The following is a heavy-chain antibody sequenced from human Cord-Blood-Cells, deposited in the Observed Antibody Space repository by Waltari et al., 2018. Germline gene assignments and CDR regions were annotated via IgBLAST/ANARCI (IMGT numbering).Heavy chain of an antibody. CDR2: IYYSGST. J-gene: IGHJ3*02. Sequence: QVQLQESGPGLVKPSETLSLTCTVSGGSISSYYWSWIRQPPGKGLEWIGYIYYSGSTNYTPSLKSRVTISVDTSKNQCSLKLSSVTAADTAVYYCAREGSSSWLNDAFDIWGQGTMVTVSS. D-gene: IGHD6-13*01. V-gene: IGHV4-59*01. CDR1: GGSISSYY. CDR3: AREGSSSWLNDAFDI.